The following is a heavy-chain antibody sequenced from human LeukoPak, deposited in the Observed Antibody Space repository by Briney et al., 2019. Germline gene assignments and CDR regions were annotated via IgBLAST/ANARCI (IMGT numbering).Heavy chain of an antibody. J-gene: IGHJ4*02. D-gene: IGHD5-12*01. CDR2: IYYSGST. Sequence: SETLSLTCTVSGGSISSYYWSWIRQPPGKGLEWIGYIYYSGSTNYNPYLRSRVTISVDTSKNQFSLKLSSVTAADTAVYYCARLNDGYSGYDYALYFDYWGQGTLVTVSS. V-gene: IGHV4-59*08. CDR1: GGSISSYY. CDR3: ARLNDGYSGYDYALYFDY.